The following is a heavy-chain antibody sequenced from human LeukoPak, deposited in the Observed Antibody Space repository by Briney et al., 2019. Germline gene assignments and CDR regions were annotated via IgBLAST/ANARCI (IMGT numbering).Heavy chain of an antibody. J-gene: IGHJ4*02. CDR1: GFTFSSYA. V-gene: IGHV3-64*01. CDR2: ISSNGGST. CDR3: ARGALGRDFDY. Sequence: GGSLRLSCAASGFTFSSYAMHWVRQAPGKGLEYVSAISSNGGSTYYANSVKGRFTISRDNSKNTLYLQMGSLRAEDMAVYYCARGALGRDFDYWAQGTLVTVSS.